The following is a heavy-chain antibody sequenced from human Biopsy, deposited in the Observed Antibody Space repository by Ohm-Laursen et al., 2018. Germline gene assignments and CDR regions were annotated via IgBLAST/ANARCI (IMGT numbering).Heavy chain of an antibody. D-gene: IGHD7-27*01. Sequence: SQTLSLTCSVSGASVKTSGYFWAWIRQRPGKGLEWIGYISYNERTHYNPSLTIRLAISFDTSNIRISLQLRSVSVADTSVYYRVREPKTGSAEAWYFDLWGRGSPVTVPS. CDR2: ISYNERT. CDR3: VREPKTGSAEAWYFDL. J-gene: IGHJ2*01. CDR1: GASVKTSGYF. V-gene: IGHV4-31*03.